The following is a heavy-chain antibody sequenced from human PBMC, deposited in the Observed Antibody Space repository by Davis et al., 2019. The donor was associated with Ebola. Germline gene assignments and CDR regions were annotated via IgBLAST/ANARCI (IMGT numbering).Heavy chain of an antibody. CDR1: GFAFTGYW. CDR2: INQYGNER. V-gene: IGHV3-7*01. J-gene: IGHJ4*02. CDR3: ARDGGDSGIRFDS. Sequence: GESLKISCAASGFAFTGYWMGWVRQAPGTGLEWVANINQYGNERYYVDSVKGRFTISRDSAKNSLFLQMNSLRAEDTAVYYCARDGGDSGIRFDSWGQGTLVTVSS. D-gene: IGHD3-10*01.